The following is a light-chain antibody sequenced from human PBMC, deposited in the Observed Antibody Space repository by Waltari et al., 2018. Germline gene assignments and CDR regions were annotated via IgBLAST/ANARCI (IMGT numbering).Light chain of an antibody. J-gene: IGLJ2*01. V-gene: IGLV2-11*01. CDR2: DVT. CDR3: YSYAGSHTIR. Sequence: QSALTQPRAVSGSPGQSVTISCTGGSSDVGGYDYVSWLQHHPGKAPKLIIYDVTERPAGVPDRFFSSKSGTAASLTISGLQAEDEGDYYCYSYAGSHTIRFGGCTKLTVL. CDR1: SSDVGGYDY.